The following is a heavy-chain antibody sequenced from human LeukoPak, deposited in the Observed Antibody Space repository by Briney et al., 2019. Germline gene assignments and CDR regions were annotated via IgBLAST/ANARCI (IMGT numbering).Heavy chain of an antibody. CDR2: INPDNGDT. J-gene: IGHJ6*02. D-gene: IGHD5-12*01. CDR3: ARFRLSDSRSKHYYFYYAMDV. Sequence: GASVKVSCKASDYSFSGFYIHWVRQAPGQGLEWMGWINPDNGDTSYAQKFQGRVTMTRYTSKITAYMELSRLRSDDTAVYYCARFRLSDSRSKHYYFYYAMDVWGQGTAVTVSS. V-gene: IGHV1-2*02. CDR1: DYSFSGFY.